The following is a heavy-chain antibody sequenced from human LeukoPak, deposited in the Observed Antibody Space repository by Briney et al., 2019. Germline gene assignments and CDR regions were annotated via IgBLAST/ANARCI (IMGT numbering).Heavy chain of an antibody. V-gene: IGHV4-30-2*01. CDR2: IYHSGRT. CDR1: GGSIMVAAYS. D-gene: IGHD4-23*01. CDR3: ARGYGDNSGAFDI. J-gene: IGHJ3*02. Sequence: PSETLSLTCTVSGGSIMVAAYSWSWIRQPPGKGLEWIGYIYHSGRTYYNPSLKSRVTISLDRSKNQFSLKLSSVTAADTAVYFCARGYGDNSGAFDIWGQGTLVALSS.